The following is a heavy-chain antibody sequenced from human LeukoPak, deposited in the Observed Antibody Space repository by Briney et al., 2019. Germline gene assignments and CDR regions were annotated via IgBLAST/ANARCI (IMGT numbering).Heavy chain of an antibody. CDR2: IKQDGSEK. V-gene: IGHV3-7*03. CDR3: AKAAAAPGFDF. CDR1: GFTFSKFW. Sequence: GGSLRLSCAASGFTFSKFWMTWVRQAPGKGLEWVANIKQDGSEKSYVDSVKGRFTISRDNTKNSLFLQMNSLRAEDTALYYCAKAAAAPGFDFWGQGTLVTVSS. J-gene: IGHJ4*02. D-gene: IGHD6-13*01.